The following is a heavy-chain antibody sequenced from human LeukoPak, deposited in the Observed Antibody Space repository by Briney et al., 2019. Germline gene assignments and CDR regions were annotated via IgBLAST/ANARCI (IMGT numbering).Heavy chain of an antibody. V-gene: IGHV4-34*01. CDR3: ARDRSNWGLDY. D-gene: IGHD7-27*01. J-gene: IGHJ4*02. Sequence: PSETLSLTCAVYGGSFSGYYWSWIRQPPGKGLEWIGEINHSGSTNYNPSLKSRVTISVDTSKNQFSLKLSSVTAADTAVYYCARDRSNWGLDYWGQGTLVTVSS. CDR1: GGSFSGYY. CDR2: INHSGST.